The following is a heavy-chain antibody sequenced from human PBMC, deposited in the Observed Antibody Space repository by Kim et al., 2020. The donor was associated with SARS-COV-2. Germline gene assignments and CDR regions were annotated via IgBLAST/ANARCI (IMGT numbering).Heavy chain of an antibody. V-gene: IGHV1-2*02. Sequence: ASVKVSCKPSGRSFSGFYIHWVRQTPGQGLEWMGWINPNNAETIYAQRFRDRFTMTSDTSISTVYMDLSRLTSDDTGLYYCTVRLHSPTWLVHWGPATLV. CDR2: INPNNAET. D-gene: IGHD5-12*01. CDR3: TVRLHSPTWLVH. CDR1: GRSFSGFY. J-gene: IGHJ4*02.